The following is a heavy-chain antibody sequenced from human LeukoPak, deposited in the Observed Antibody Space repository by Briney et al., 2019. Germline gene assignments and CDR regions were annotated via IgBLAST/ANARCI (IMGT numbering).Heavy chain of an antibody. CDR3: ATLAASAPRYFDY. CDR1: GYSISRFYY. D-gene: IGHD6-13*01. V-gene: IGHV4-38-2*01. Sequence: SETLSLTCAVSGYSISRFYYWGWIRQPPGRGLEWIASIYHSGSTYYNPSLKSRITISVDTSKNQFSLKLTSVTAADAAVYYCATLAASAPRYFDYWGQGILVTVSS. CDR2: IYHSGST. J-gene: IGHJ4*02.